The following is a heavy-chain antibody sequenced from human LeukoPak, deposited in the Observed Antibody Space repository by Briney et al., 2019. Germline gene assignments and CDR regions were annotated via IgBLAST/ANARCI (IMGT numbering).Heavy chain of an antibody. V-gene: IGHV3-23*01. Sequence: PGGSLRLSCAASGFTFSSYAMSWVRQAPGKGLEWVSAISGSGVSTYYADSVKGRFTISRDNSKNTLYLQMNSLRAEDTAVYYCAKDPSSSWYENWFDPWGQGTLVTVSS. CDR3: AKDPSSSWYENWFDP. D-gene: IGHD6-13*01. CDR2: ISGSGVST. J-gene: IGHJ5*02. CDR1: GFTFSSYA.